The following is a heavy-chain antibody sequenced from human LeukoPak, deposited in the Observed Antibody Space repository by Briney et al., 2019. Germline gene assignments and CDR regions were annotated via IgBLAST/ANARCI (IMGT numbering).Heavy chain of an antibody. CDR1: GFTFSSFW. Sequence: GGSLRLSCAASGFTFSSFWMHWVRQAPGKGLVWVSRIKSDGTYTSCADSVKGRFAISRDNTKNTLYLQMNSLRAEDTAVYYCATVNEDTAIPWGQGTLVTVSS. CDR2: IKSDGTYT. D-gene: IGHD5-18*01. V-gene: IGHV3-74*01. CDR3: ATVNEDTAIP. J-gene: IGHJ5*02.